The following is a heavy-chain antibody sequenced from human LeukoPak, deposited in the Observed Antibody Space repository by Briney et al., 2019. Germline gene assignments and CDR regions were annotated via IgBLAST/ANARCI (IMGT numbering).Heavy chain of an antibody. V-gene: IGHV3-23*01. D-gene: IGHD1-26*01. J-gene: IGHJ4*02. Sequence: GESLRLSCAASGFTFSSFAMSWVRQAPGKGLGWVSTIDGPTDRTHYADSVMGRFTISRDNSKNTLYLQMNTLRAGDTAVYFCATWVGAHFDYWSQGTLVTVSS. CDR3: ATWVGAHFDY. CDR2: IDGPTDRT. CDR1: GFTFSSFA.